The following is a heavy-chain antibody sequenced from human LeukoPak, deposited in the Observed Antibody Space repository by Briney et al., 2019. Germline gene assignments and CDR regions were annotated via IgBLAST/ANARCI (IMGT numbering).Heavy chain of an antibody. CDR2: INTNTGNP. Sequence: ASVKVSCKASGYTFTSYAMNWVRQAPGQGLEWMGWINTNTGNPTYAQGFTGRFVFSLDTSVSTAYLQISSLKAEDTAVYYCARDLHYYDSSGPAPWGQGTLVTVSS. J-gene: IGHJ5*02. CDR3: ARDLHYYDSSGPAP. D-gene: IGHD3-22*01. CDR1: GYTFTSYA. V-gene: IGHV7-4-1*02.